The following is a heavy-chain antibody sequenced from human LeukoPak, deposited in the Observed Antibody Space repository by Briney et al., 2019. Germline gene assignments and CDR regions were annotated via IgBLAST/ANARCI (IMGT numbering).Heavy chain of an antibody. V-gene: IGHV1-69*04. J-gene: IGHJ4*02. CDR1: GGTFSSYA. CDR3: ARTSSGWYEGNYLGY. Sequence: ASVKVSCKASGGTFSSYAISWVRQAPGQGLEWMGRIIPIFGIANYAQKFQDRVTITADKSTSTAYMELSSLRSEDTAVYYCARTSSGWYEGNYLGYWGQGTLVTVSS. D-gene: IGHD6-19*01. CDR2: IIPIFGIA.